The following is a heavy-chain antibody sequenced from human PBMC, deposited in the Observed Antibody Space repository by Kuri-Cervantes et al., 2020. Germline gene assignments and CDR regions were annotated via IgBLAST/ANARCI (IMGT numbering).Heavy chain of an antibody. J-gene: IGHJ3*02. V-gene: IGHV3-30-3*01. Sequence: GGSLRLSCAASGFTFSSYAMHWVRQAPGKGLEWVAVISYDGSNKYYADSVKGRFTISRDNSKNTLYLQMNSLRAEDTAVYYCARSTSGYDDDAFDIWGQGTMVTVSS. CDR1: GFTFSSYA. CDR3: ARSTSGYDDDAFDI. CDR2: ISYDGSNK. D-gene: IGHD5-12*01.